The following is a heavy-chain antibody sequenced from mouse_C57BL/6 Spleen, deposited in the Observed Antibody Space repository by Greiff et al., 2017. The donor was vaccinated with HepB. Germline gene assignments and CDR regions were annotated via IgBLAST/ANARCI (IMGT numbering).Heavy chain of an antibody. D-gene: IGHD1-1*01. V-gene: IGHV1-5*01. Sequence: EVQLQQSGTVLARPGASVKMSCKTSGYTFTSYWMHWVKQRPGQGLEWIGAIYPGNSDTSYNQKFKGKAKLTAVTSASTAYMELSSLTNEDSAVYYCTRGGTTVVATPYFDYWGQGTTLTVSS. CDR1: GYTFTSYW. CDR2: IYPGNSDT. J-gene: IGHJ2*01. CDR3: TRGGTTVVATPYFDY.